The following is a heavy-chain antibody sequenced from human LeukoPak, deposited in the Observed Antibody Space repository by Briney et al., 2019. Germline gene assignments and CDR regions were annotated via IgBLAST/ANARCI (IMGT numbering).Heavy chain of an antibody. J-gene: IGHJ4*02. CDR1: SGSISSTNW. Sequence: SETLSLTCGVSSGSISSTNWWSWVRQPPEQGLEWIGEISLTGETNYNPSLNGRVTMSLDKSRNQLSLSLTSVTAADTALYYCSRESGAFCPFGYWGQGTLVIVPP. CDR2: ISLTGET. CDR3: SRESGAFCPFGY. D-gene: IGHD1-26*01. V-gene: IGHV4-4*02.